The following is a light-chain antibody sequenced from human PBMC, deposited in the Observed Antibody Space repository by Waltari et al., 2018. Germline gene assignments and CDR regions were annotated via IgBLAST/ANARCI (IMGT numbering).Light chain of an antibody. J-gene: IGKJ5*01. CDR1: QDIRTF. CDR3: QQYDSLPIT. Sequence: DIQMTQSPSSLSASVGDRVTITCQASQDIRTFLNWYQQKPGKAPNLLIYGASNLETGVPSRFSGSGSGTDFTFTISSLQSEDIATYYCQQYDSLPITFGQGTRLEIK. V-gene: IGKV1-33*01. CDR2: GAS.